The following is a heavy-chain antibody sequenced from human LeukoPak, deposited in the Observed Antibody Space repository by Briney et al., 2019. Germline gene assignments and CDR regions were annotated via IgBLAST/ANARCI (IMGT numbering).Heavy chain of an antibody. V-gene: IGHV4-34*01. CDR1: GGSFSGYY. Sequence: SETLSLTCAVYGGSFSGYYWSWIRQPPGKGLEWIGEINHSGSTNYNPSLKSRVTISVDTSKNQFSPKLSSVTAADTAVYYCARRIYSANNWFDPWGQGTLVTVSS. D-gene: IGHD4-11*01. J-gene: IGHJ5*02. CDR2: INHSGST. CDR3: ARRIYSANNWFDP.